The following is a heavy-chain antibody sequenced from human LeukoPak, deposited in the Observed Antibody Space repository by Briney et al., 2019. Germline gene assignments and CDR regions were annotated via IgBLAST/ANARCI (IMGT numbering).Heavy chain of an antibody. CDR3: AKGTGDTAYYFDF. V-gene: IGHV3-23*01. J-gene: IGHJ4*02. CDR2: IRVSGST. D-gene: IGHD7-27*01. Sequence: GGSLRLSCTTSGFTFSSYALSWVRQAPGKGLEWVSGIRVSGSTYYPDSVTGRFTISRDNSENTLYLQMSGLRAEDTAKYYCAKGTGDTAYYFDFWGQGVLVTVSS. CDR1: GFTFSSYA.